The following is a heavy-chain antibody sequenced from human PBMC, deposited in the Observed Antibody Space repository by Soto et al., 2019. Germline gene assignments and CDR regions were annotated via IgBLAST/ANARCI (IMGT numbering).Heavy chain of an antibody. CDR3: SNAYCSPDTSPGGAFDI. CDR2: ISGSGGST. V-gene: IGHV3-23*01. Sequence: GGSLRLSCAASGFTFSSYAMSWFRQAPGKGLEWVSAISGSGGSTYYADSVKGRFTISRDNSKNTLYLQMNSLRAEDTAVYYCSNAYCSPDTSPGGAFDIGSQETIV. CDR1: GFTFSSYA. J-gene: IGHJ3*02. D-gene: IGHD2-15*01.